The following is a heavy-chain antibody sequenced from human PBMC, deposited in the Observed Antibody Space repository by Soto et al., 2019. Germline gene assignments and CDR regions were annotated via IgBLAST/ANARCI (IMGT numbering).Heavy chain of an antibody. CDR2: INHSGST. Sequence: QVQLQQWGAGLLKPSETLSLTCAVYGGSFSGYYWSWIRQPPGKGLEWIGEINHSGSTNYNPSLKSRVTISVDTSKNQFSLKLSSVTAADTAVYYCASGSSGWYVFDYWGQGTLVTVSS. V-gene: IGHV4-34*01. CDR3: ASGSSGWYVFDY. CDR1: GGSFSGYY. D-gene: IGHD6-19*01. J-gene: IGHJ4*02.